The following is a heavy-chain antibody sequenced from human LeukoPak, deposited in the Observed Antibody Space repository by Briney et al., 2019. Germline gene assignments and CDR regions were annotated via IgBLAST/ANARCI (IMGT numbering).Heavy chain of an antibody. Sequence: GGSLRLSCAASGFTFSSYAMSWVRQAPGKGLGWVSGMSGSGGSTYDADSVKGRFTISRDNSKNTLYLQMNSLRAEDTTLYYCVRVGATLWEFLDYWGQGTLVTVSS. D-gene: IGHD1-26*01. CDR3: VRVGATLWEFLDY. V-gene: IGHV3-23*01. CDR2: MSGSGGST. J-gene: IGHJ4*02. CDR1: GFTFSSYA.